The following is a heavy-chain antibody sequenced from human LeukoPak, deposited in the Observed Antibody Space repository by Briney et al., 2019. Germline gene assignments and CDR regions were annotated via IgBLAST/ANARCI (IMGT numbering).Heavy chain of an antibody. V-gene: IGHV4-59*01. J-gene: IGHJ4*02. CDR3: ARSYYGSGSYPYYFDY. Sequence: SETLSLTCTVSGGSISSYYWSWIRQPPGKGLEWIGYIYYSGSTKYNPSLKSRVTISVDTSKNQFSLKLSSVTAADTAVYYCARSYYGSGSYPYYFDYWGQGTLVTVSS. CDR1: GGSISSYY. CDR2: IYYSGST. D-gene: IGHD3-10*01.